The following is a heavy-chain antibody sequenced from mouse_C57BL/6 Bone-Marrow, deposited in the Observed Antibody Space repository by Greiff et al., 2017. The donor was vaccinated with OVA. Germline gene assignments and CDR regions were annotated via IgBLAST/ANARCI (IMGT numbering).Heavy chain of an antibody. CDR2: ISDGGSYT. CDR3: ARYYGSFDY. V-gene: IGHV5-4*01. CDR1: GFTFSSYA. Sequence: EVQLVESGGGLVKPGGSLKLSCAASGFTFSSYAMSWVRQTPEKRLEWVATISDGGSYTYYPDNVKGRFTISRDNAKNDLYLQMSHLKSEDTAMYYCARYYGSFDYWGQGTTLTVSS. J-gene: IGHJ2*01. D-gene: IGHD1-1*02.